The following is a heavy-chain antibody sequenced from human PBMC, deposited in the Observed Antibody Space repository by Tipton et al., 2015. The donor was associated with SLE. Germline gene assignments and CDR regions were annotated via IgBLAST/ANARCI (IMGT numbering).Heavy chain of an antibody. CDR3: ARARHGGAEYFEH. CDR2: IYDIGST. CDR1: GFSVSSTY. V-gene: IGHV4-59*02. Sequence: LRLSCAASGFSVSSTYMSWVRQAPGKGLEWIGYIYDIGSTNYNPSLKSRVTMSVDTSENQLSLKLTFVTAADTAVYYCARARHGGAEYFEHWGQGTLVTVSS. D-gene: IGHD3-3*01. J-gene: IGHJ1*01.